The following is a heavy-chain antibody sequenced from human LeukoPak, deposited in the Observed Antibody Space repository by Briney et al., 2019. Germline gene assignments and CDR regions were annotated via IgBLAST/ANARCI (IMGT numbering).Heavy chain of an antibody. Sequence: SETLSLTCTVSGSSISSGDYYWSWIRQPPGKGLEWIGYIYYSGSTYYNPSLKSRVTISVDTSKNQFSLKVTSVTAADTAVYYRARETAMVLDYWGQGTLVTVSS. J-gene: IGHJ4*02. V-gene: IGHV4-30-4*02. CDR2: IYYSGST. CDR1: GSSISSGDYY. D-gene: IGHD5-18*01. CDR3: ARETAMVLDY.